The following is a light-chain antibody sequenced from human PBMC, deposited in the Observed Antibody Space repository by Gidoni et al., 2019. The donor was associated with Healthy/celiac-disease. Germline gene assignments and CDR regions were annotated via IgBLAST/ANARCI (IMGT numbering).Light chain of an antibody. CDR1: QSIRSY. J-gene: IGKJ4*01. CDR3: QRSYCPPST. V-gene: IGKV1-39*01. Sequence: DIEMRQSPSSRSASVGDNVTITCRASQSIRSYFNWYQQKPGKAPKLLIYAASILQSGVPSRFSGSGAGTAFARTISSLQPEDLATYYCQRSYCPPSTFGRGTKVEIK. CDR2: AAS.